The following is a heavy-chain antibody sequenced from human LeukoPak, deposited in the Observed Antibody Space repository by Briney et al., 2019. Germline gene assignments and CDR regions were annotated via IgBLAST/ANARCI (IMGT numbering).Heavy chain of an antibody. CDR2: IYYSGST. D-gene: IGHD2-15*01. V-gene: IGHV4-39*01. J-gene: IGHJ4*02. CDR1: GGSISSSSYY. CDR3: ARQYCSGGSCRFDY. Sequence: SETLSLTCTVSGGSISSSSYYWGWIRQPPGKGLEWIVSIYYSGSTHYNPSLKSRVTISVDTSKNQFSLKLSSVTAADTAVYYCARQYCSGGSCRFDYWGQGTLVTVSS.